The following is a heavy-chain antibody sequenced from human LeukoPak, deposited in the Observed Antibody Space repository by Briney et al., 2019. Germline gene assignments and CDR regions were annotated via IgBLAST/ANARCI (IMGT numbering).Heavy chain of an antibody. V-gene: IGHV3-64*01. CDR2: ISNDGGST. CDR3: AALTEGY. Sequence: GGSLRLSCAASGFTLSRCAMQWVRQAPGQGLEYVSGISNDGGSTYYASSVKGRFTTSRDNSKNTLYLQMGSLRVEDMAVYYCAALTEGYWGQGTLVTVSS. D-gene: IGHD1-14*01. CDR1: GFTLSRCA. J-gene: IGHJ4*02.